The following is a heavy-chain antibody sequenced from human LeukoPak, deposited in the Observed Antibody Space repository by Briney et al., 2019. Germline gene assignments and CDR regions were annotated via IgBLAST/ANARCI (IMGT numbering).Heavy chain of an antibody. Sequence: ASVKVSCKASGYTFTGYYKHWVRQAPGQGLEWMGWINPNSGGTNYAQKFQGRVTMTRDTSISTAYMELSRLRSDDTAVYYCARDRGYCSGGRCFDAFDIWGQGTMVTVSS. CDR1: GYTFTGYY. J-gene: IGHJ3*02. D-gene: IGHD2-15*01. V-gene: IGHV1-2*02. CDR3: ARDRGYCSGGRCFDAFDI. CDR2: INPNSGGT.